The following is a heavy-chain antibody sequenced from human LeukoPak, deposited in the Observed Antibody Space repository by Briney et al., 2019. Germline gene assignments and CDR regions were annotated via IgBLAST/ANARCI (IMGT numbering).Heavy chain of an antibody. Sequence: LSETLSLTCAVYDGSFSGYYWSWIRQPPGKGLEWIGEINHSGSTNYNPSLKSRVTISVDTSKNQFSLKLSSATAADTAVYYCARGDYGDYVGYFDLWGRGTLVTVSS. J-gene: IGHJ2*01. CDR3: ARGDYGDYVGYFDL. D-gene: IGHD4-17*01. CDR2: INHSGST. CDR1: DGSFSGYY. V-gene: IGHV4-34*01.